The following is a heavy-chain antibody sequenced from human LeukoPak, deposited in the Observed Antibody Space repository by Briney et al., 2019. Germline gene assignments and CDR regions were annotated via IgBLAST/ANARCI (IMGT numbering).Heavy chain of an antibody. V-gene: IGHV1-69*01. J-gene: IGHJ6*03. CDR3: ARARYQLLPPTNYYYYMDV. CDR2: IIPIFGTA. CDR1: GGTFSSYA. Sequence: SVKVSCKASGGTFSSYAISWVRQAPRQGLEWMGGIIPIFGTANYAQKFQGRVTITADESTSTAYMELSSLRSEDTAVYYCARARYQLLPPTNYYYYMDVWGKGTTVTVSS. D-gene: IGHD2-2*01.